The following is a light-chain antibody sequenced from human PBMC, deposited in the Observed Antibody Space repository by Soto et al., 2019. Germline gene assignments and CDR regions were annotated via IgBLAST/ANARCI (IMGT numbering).Light chain of an antibody. J-gene: IGLJ2*01. CDR3: SSYAGSNNVI. CDR1: SSDVGGYDY. CDR2: EVN. V-gene: IGLV2-8*01. Sequence: QSVLTQPPSASGSPGQSVTISCTGTSSDVGGYDYVSWHQQHPGKAPKLIIYEVNKRPSGVPDRFSGSKSGNTASLTVSGLQAEDEADYYCSSYAGSNNVIFGGGTKLTVL.